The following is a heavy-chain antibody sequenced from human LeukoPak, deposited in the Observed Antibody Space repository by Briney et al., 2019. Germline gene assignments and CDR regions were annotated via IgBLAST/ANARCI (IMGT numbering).Heavy chain of an antibody. V-gene: IGHV3-21*01. CDR2: ISSGSSHI. CDR3: ARDFRPQWDGYSPPSHFDY. J-gene: IGHJ4*02. CDR1: GFAFSTYS. D-gene: IGHD3-22*01. Sequence: GGSLRLSCAASGFAFSTYSMSWVRQAPGKGLEWVSSISSGSSHIYNADSVKGRFTISRDNAKNSLYLLMNSLRAEDTAVYYCARDFRPQWDGYSPPSHFDYWGQGVLVTVSS.